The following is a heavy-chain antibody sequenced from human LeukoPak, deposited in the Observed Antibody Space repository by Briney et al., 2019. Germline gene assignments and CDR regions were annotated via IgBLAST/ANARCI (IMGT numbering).Heavy chain of an antibody. CDR1: GGSFSGYY. V-gene: IGHV4-34*01. J-gene: IGHJ6*03. CDR3: ARRRSMDV. CDR2: INHSGST. Sequence: SETLSLTCAVYGGSFSGYYWSWIRQPPGKGLEWIGEINHSGSTNYNPSLKSRVTISVDTSKNQFSLKLSSVTAADTAVYYCARRRSMDVWGKGTTVTISS.